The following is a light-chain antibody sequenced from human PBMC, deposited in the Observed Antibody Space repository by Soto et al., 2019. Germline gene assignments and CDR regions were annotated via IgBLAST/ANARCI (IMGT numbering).Light chain of an antibody. CDR3: ASYTGRNAWL. V-gene: IGLV2-8*01. Sequence: QSALTQPPSASGSPGQSVTISCTGTSTDVGAYNYVSWYQQHPGKAPKLMIYEVTKRPSGVPDRFSGSKSGNTASLTVSGLQTDDEADYYCASYTGRNAWLFGGGTKLTVL. CDR1: STDVGAYNY. CDR2: EVT. J-gene: IGLJ2*01.